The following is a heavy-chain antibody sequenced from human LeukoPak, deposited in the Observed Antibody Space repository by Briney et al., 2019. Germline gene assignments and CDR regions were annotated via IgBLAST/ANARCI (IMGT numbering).Heavy chain of an antibody. CDR2: ISSSSSYI. CDR3: ARDLPEQWLVFDY. Sequence: GGSLRLPCAASGFTFSSYSMNWVRQAPGKGLEWVSSISSSSSYIYYADSVKGRFTISRDNAKNSLYLQMNSLRAEDTAVYYCARDLPEQWLVFDYWGQGTLVTVSS. J-gene: IGHJ4*02. CDR1: GFTFSSYS. D-gene: IGHD6-19*01. V-gene: IGHV3-21*01.